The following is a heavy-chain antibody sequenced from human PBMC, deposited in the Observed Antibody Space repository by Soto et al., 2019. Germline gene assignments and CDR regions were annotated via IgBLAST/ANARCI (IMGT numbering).Heavy chain of an antibody. J-gene: IGHJ6*02. D-gene: IGHD3-3*01. Sequence: GGSLRLSCAASGFTFSSDWMSWVRQAPGKGLEWVGRIKSKTDGGTTDYAAPVKGRFTISRDDSKNTLYLQMNSLKTEDTAVYYCTTLSITIFGVVLMDVWGQGTTVTVSS. V-gene: IGHV3-15*01. CDR3: TTLSITIFGVVLMDV. CDR1: GFTFSSDW. CDR2: IKSKTDGGTT.